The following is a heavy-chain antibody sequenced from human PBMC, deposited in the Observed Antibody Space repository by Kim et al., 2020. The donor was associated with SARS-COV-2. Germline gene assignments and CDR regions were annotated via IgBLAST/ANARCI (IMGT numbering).Heavy chain of an antibody. CDR1: GFTFDTYA. V-gene: IGHV3-23*01. Sequence: GGSLRLSCAASGFTFDTYAMRWVRQAPGKGLEWVSVISGGAVNKFYADSVKGRFTISRDNSKNTLYLQMNSLRDEDTALYYCAKMVTLDGYNYFYYYSM. J-gene: IGHJ6*01. CDR3: AKMVTLDGYNYFYYYSM. CDR2: ISGGAVNK. D-gene: IGHD2-21*02.